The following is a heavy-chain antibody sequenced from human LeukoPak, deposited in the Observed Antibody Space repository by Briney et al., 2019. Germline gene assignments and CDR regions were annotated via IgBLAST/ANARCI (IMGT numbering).Heavy chain of an antibody. CDR1: GGSISSYY. CDR3: AMGDCDSSGYREDWFDP. CDR2: IYTSGST. V-gene: IGHV4-4*07. J-gene: IGHJ5*02. D-gene: IGHD3-22*01. Sequence: SETLSLTCTVSGGSISSYYWSWIRQPAGKGLEWIGRIYTSGSTNYNPSLKSRVTMSVDTSKNQFSLKLSSVTAADTAVYYCAMGDCDSSGYREDWFDPWGQGTLVTVSS.